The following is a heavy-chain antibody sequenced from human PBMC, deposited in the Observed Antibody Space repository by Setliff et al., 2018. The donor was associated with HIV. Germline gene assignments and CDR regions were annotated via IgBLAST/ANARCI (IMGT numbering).Heavy chain of an antibody. CDR3: ARSNLRRYGDPDWYFDL. J-gene: IGHJ2*01. CDR2: IYTGGAT. Sequence: LRLSCAASGVTVSKNYMSWVRQAPGKGLEWASVIYTGGATFYADSVKARFTISRDNSRNTLYLQMNSLRAEDTAVYYCARSNLRRYGDPDWYFDLWGRGTLVTVSS. CDR1: GVTVSKNY. D-gene: IGHD4-17*01. V-gene: IGHV3-66*02.